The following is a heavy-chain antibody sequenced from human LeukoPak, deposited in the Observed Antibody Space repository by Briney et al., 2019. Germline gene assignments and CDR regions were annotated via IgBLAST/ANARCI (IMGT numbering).Heavy chain of an antibody. Sequence: SETLSLTCTVSGGSISSYYWSWIRQPPGKGLEWIGEINHSGSTNYNPSLRSRVTISVDMSKNQFSLKLTSVTAADTAVYYCARGPPAKPGTGYYYGMDVWGQGTTVTVSS. CDR2: INHSGST. CDR1: GGSISSYY. V-gene: IGHV4-34*01. D-gene: IGHD2-2*01. J-gene: IGHJ6*02. CDR3: ARGPPAKPGTGYYYGMDV.